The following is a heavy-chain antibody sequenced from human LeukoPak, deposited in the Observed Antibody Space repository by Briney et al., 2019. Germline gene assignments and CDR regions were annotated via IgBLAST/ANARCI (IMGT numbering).Heavy chain of an antibody. Sequence: GGSLRLSCAASGFTFSVTWMSWVRQAPGRGLEWVGRFKSKDAGGTTDYAAPVAGRFTISRDDSKNMLYLQMNSLKTEDTAVYYCTRGAPQADVFDIWGQGTMVTVSS. V-gene: IGHV3-15*01. CDR3: TRGAPQADVFDI. CDR1: GFTFSVTW. CDR2: FKSKDAGGTT. J-gene: IGHJ3*02. D-gene: IGHD1-26*01.